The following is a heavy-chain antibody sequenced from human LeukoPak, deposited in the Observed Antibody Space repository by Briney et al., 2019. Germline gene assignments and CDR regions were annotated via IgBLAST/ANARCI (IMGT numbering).Heavy chain of an antibody. V-gene: IGHV3-30*19. Sequence: GGSLRLSCAASGFTFSDYGMHWVRQAPGKGLEWVAVISYDGSDKYYGDSVKGRFTISRDNSKNTLYLQMNSLRAEDTAVYYCARAYSSGWYGDFDYWGQGTLVTVSS. J-gene: IGHJ4*02. D-gene: IGHD6-19*01. CDR1: GFTFSDYG. CDR3: ARAYSSGWYGDFDY. CDR2: ISYDGSDK.